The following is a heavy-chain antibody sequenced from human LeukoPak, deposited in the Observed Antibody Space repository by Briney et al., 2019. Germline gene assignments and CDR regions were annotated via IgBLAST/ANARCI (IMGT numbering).Heavy chain of an antibody. J-gene: IGHJ4*02. CDR3: AKDPNHYGSGRG. Sequence: GGSLRLSCAASGFTFSSYAMSWARQAPGKGLEWVSAISGSGGSTYYADSVKGRFTISRDNSKNTLYLQMNSLRAEDTAVYYCAKDPNHYGSGRGWGQGTLVTVSS. CDR1: GFTFSSYA. V-gene: IGHV3-23*01. D-gene: IGHD3-10*01. CDR2: ISGSGGST.